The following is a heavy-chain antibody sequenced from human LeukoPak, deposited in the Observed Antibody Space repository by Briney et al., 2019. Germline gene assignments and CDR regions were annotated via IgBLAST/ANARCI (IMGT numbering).Heavy chain of an antibody. Sequence: PGESLKISCKGSGYSFTTYWIGWVRQMPGKDLEWMGIIYPGDSDTKYNPAFQGQVTVSADKSISTAYLLWSSLKASDTAMYYCTRLISRGSDYNYVDDWGQGTLITVSS. CDR2: IYPGDSDT. V-gene: IGHV5-51*01. CDR3: TRLISRGSDYNYVDD. CDR1: GYSFTTYW. J-gene: IGHJ4*02. D-gene: IGHD5-24*01.